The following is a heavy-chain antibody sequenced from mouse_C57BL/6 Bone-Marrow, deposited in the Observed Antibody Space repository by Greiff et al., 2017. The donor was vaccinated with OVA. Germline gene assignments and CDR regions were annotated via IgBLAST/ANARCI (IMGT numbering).Heavy chain of an antibody. J-gene: IGHJ4*01. V-gene: IGHV3-6*01. D-gene: IGHD3-3*01. CDR3: ARDEWDRTMDY. CDR2: ISYDGSN. Sequence: EVQLVESGPGLVKPSQSLSLTCSVTGYSITSGYYWNWIRQFPGNKLEWMGYISYDGSNNYNPSLKNRISITRDTSKNQFFLKLNSVTTEDTATYYCARDEWDRTMDYWGQGTSVTVSS. CDR1: GYSITSGYY.